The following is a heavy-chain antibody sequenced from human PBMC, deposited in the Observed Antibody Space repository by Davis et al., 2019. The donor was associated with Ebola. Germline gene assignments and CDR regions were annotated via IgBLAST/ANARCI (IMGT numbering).Heavy chain of an antibody. CDR3: ARGRGITIFGVVTRGWFDP. D-gene: IGHD3-3*01. CDR1: GFTFSSYS. J-gene: IGHJ5*02. Sequence: GGSLRLSCVASGFTFSSYSMNWVRQAPGKGLEWVSYISSSGSTIYYADSVKGRFTISRDNAKNSLYLQMNSLRAEDTAVYYCARGRGITIFGVVTRGWFDPWGQGTQVTVSS. CDR2: ISSSGSTI. V-gene: IGHV3-48*03.